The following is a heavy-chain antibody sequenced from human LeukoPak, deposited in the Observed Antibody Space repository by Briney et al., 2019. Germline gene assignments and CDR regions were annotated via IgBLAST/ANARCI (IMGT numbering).Heavy chain of an antibody. V-gene: IGHV4-39*07. CDR3: ARDQRWFGEFHYNWFDP. CDR1: GGSISSSSYY. Sequence: PSETLSLTCTVSGGSISSSSYYWGWIRQPPGKGLEWIGSIYYSGSTYYNPSLKSRVTISADTSKNQFSLKLSSVTAADTAVYYCARDQRWFGEFHYNWFDPWGQGTLVTVSS. J-gene: IGHJ5*02. CDR2: IYYSGST. D-gene: IGHD3-10*01.